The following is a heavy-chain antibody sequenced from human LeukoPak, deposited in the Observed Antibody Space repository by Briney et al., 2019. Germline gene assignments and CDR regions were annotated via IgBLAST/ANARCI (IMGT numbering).Heavy chain of an antibody. D-gene: IGHD5-24*01. CDR2: INPSGGSA. Sequence: GASVKVSCRTSGYTFTTYYVHWVRQAPGQGLEWMGVINPSGGSASYAQNFQGRVAMTRDTPTSTVDMELSSLISDDTAIYYCARAIERGRRFDYWGQGTLVTVSS. V-gene: IGHV1-46*01. CDR1: GYTFTTYY. CDR3: ARAIERGRRFDY. J-gene: IGHJ4*02.